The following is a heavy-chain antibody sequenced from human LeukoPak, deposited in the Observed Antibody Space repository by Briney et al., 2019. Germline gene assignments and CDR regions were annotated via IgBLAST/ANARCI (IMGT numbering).Heavy chain of an antibody. J-gene: IGHJ4*02. V-gene: IGHV4-4*02. CDR1: GGSISSSNW. Sequence: SETLSLTCAVSGGSISSSNWWSWVRPPPGKGLEWIGEIYHSGSTNYNPSLKSRVTISVDTSKNQFSLKLSSVTAADTAVYYCARVRDYYDSSGLYYFDYWGQGTLVTVSS. CDR3: ARVRDYYDSSGLYYFDY. D-gene: IGHD3-22*01. CDR2: IYHSGST.